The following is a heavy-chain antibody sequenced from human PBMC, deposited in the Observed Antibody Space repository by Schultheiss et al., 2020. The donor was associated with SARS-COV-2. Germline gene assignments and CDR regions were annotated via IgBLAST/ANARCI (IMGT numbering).Heavy chain of an antibody. J-gene: IGHJ6*03. Sequence: SETLSLTCTVSGGSISSYYWSWIRQPAGKGLEWIGRIYYSGSTYYNPSLKSRVTISVDTSKNQFSLKLSSVTAADTAVYYCARGRALIAATLRDYYYYMDVWGKGTTVTVSS. CDR2: IYYSGST. D-gene: IGHD6-25*01. CDR1: GGSISSYY. V-gene: IGHV4-4*07. CDR3: ARGRALIAATLRDYYYYMDV.